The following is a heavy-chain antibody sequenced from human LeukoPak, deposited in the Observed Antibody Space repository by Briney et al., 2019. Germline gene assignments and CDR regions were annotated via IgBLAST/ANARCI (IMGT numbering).Heavy chain of an antibody. D-gene: IGHD3-16*02. V-gene: IGHV3-23*01. Sequence: GGSLRLSCAASGFTLSSYAMSWVRQAPGKGLEWVSAISGSGGSTYYADSVKGRFTISRDNSKNTLYLQMNSLRAEDTAVYYCANRDDYVWGSYRPYAEYFQHWGQGTLVTVSS. CDR1: GFTLSSYA. CDR3: ANRDDYVWGSYRPYAEYFQH. CDR2: ISGSGGST. J-gene: IGHJ1*01.